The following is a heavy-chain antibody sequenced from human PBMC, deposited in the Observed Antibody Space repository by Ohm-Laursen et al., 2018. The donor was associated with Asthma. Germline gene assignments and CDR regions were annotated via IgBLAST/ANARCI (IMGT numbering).Heavy chain of an antibody. CDR1: GYTFTGYY. CDR3: ARGFLVANYYYGMDV. Sequence: SVKVSCKASGYTFTGYYMHWVRQAPGQGLEWMGRINPNSGGTNYAQKFQGRVTMTRDTSISTAYMELSRLRSDDTAVYYCARGFLVANYYYGMDVWGQGTTVTVSS. J-gene: IGHJ6*02. D-gene: IGHD3-3*01. V-gene: IGHV1-2*06. CDR2: INPNSGGT.